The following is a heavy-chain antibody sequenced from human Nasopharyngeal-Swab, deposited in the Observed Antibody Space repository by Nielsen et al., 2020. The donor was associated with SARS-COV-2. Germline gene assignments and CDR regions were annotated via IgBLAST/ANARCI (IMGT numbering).Heavy chain of an antibody. J-gene: IGHJ4*02. V-gene: IGHV4-34*01. CDR3: ARPGYDSSGYTSYFDY. D-gene: IGHD3-22*01. CDR2: INHSGST. Sequence: WIRQPPGKGLEWIGEINHSGSTNYNPSLKSRVTISVDTSKNQFSLKLSSVTAADTAVYYCARPGYDSSGYTSYFDYWGQGTLVTVSS.